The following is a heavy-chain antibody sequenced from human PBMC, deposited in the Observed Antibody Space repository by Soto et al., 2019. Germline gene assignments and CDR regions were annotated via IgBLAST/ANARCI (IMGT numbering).Heavy chain of an antibody. V-gene: IGHV3-33*01. D-gene: IGHD3-10*01. CDR1: GFTFSSYG. Sequence: QVQLVESGGGVVQPGRSLRLSCAASGFTFSSYGMHWVRQAPGKGLVWVAIISYGGGNKYYVDSVKGRFTISRDNSKNTLYLQMNSLRDEDTAVYYCAREGNYPYFDYWGQGTLVTVSS. CDR2: ISYGGGNK. CDR3: AREGNYPYFDY. J-gene: IGHJ4*02.